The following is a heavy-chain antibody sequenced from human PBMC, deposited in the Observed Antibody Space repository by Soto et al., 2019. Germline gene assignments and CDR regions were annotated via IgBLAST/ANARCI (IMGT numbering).Heavy chain of an antibody. CDR2: IYYTGST. D-gene: IGHD6-19*01. CDR1: GGSVSSGSYY. V-gene: IGHV4-61*01. Sequence: SETLSLTCTVSGGSVSSGSYYWSWIRQPPGEGLEWIGYIYYTGSTNYNPSLKSRVTMSVDTSKNQFSLKLSSVTAADTAVYYCASSYSSGWYVYWGQGTLVTVSS. J-gene: IGHJ4*02. CDR3: ASSYSSGWYVY.